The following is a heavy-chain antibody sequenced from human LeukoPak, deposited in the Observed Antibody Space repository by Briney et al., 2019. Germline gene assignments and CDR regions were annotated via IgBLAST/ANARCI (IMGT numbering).Heavy chain of an antibody. CDR1: GGSFSVYY. J-gene: IGHJ4*02. CDR3: ARGRSYLSHYFDY. CDR2: INHSGST. Sequence: SETLSLTCTVYGGSFSVYYWSWIRQPPGKGLEWIGEINHSGSTNYNPSLKSRVTKSVDTSKHQFSLKLSSVTAADTAVYYCARGRSYLSHYFDYWGQGTLVTVSS. D-gene: IGHD3-22*01. V-gene: IGHV4-34*01.